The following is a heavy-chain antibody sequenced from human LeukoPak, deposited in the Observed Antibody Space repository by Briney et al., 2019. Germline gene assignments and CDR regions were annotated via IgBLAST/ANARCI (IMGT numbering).Heavy chain of an antibody. Sequence: ASVKVSCKASGYTFSGYYMHWVRQAPGQGLEWMGWINCNNGGANYAQKFQGRVTLTRDTSITTAYMEVSSLRSDDTAVYYCARDHPYSNNGRGVGYWGQGTLVTVSS. J-gene: IGHJ4*02. CDR3: ARDHPYSNNGRGVGY. CDR2: INCNNGGA. CDR1: GYTFSGYY. D-gene: IGHD4-11*01. V-gene: IGHV1-2*02.